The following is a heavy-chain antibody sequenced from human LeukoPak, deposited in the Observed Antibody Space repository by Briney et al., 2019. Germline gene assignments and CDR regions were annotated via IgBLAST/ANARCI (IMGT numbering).Heavy chain of an antibody. Sequence: PGGSLGLSCAASGFTFSSYEMNWVRQAPGKGLEWVSYISSSGSTIYYADSVKGRFTISRDNAKNSLYLQMNSLRAEDTAVYYCARDVAVEWLVPFDYWGQGTLVTVSS. J-gene: IGHJ4*02. V-gene: IGHV3-48*03. CDR1: GFTFSSYE. D-gene: IGHD6-19*01. CDR3: ARDVAVEWLVPFDY. CDR2: ISSSGSTI.